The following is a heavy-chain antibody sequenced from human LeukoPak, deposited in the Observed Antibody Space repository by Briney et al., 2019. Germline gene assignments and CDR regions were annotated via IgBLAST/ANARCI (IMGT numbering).Heavy chain of an antibody. CDR1: GGSISSYY. CDR2: IYYSGST. CDR3: ARLTPSDSSSWYWYFGL. V-gene: IGHV4-59*08. Sequence: PSETLPLTCTVSGGSISSYYWSWIRQPPGKGLEWIGYIYYSGSTNYNPSLKSRVTISVDTSKNQFSLKLNTVTAADTAVYYCARLTPSDSSSWYWYFGLWGRGTLVTVSS. J-gene: IGHJ2*01. D-gene: IGHD6-13*01.